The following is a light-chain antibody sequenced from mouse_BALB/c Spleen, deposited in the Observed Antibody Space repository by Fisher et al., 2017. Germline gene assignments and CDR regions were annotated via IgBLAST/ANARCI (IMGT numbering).Light chain of an antibody. CDR3: QQWSSNPPT. CDR2: LTS. J-gene: IGKJ2*01. CDR1: SSVSY. V-gene: IGKV4-68*01. Sequence: IVLTQSPAIMSASPGGKVTMTCSASSSVSYMYWYQQKPRSSPKPWIYLTSNLASGVPARFSGSGSGTSYSLTISRMEAEDAATYYCQQWSSNPPTFGGGTKLEIK.